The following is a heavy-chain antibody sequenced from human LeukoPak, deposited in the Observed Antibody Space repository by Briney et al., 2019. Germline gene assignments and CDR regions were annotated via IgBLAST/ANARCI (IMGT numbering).Heavy chain of an antibody. CDR3: ARRDITARLNWFDP. CDR2: IYYSGST. V-gene: IGHV4-39*01. CDR1: GGSISSSRYY. Sequence: PSETLSLTRTVSGGSISSSRYYWGWIRQPPGKGLEWIGNIYYSGSTYYNPSLKSRVTISLDTSKNQFSLKLSSVTAADTAVYYCARRDITARLNWFDPWGQGTLVTVSS. J-gene: IGHJ5*02. D-gene: IGHD6-6*01.